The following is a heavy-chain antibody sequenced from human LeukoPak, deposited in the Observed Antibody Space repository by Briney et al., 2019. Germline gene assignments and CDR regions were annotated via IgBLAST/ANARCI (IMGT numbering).Heavy chain of an antibody. Sequence: GGSLRLSCAASEFIVISNYMSWVRQAPGKGLEWVSIIYTGGTTSYADSVKGRFTVPRDDFKNTLSLQMNSLRAEDTAVYYCARGSLSGRAFDLWGQGTMVTVSS. CDR2: IYTGGTT. V-gene: IGHV3-53*01. J-gene: IGHJ3*01. CDR3: ARGSLSGRAFDL. CDR1: EFIVISNY.